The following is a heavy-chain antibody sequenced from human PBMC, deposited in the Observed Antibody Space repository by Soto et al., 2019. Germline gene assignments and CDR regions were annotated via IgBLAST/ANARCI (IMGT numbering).Heavy chain of an antibody. CDR2: ITSDGRT. D-gene: IGHD4-17*01. Sequence: LRLSCAASGFTFSSYAMSWVRQAPGKGLEWVSIITSDGRTYYADSVKGRFTISRDNSKNTVYLQMNSLRAEDTAVYYCAKDYSTVTTDPLSVVLFDYWGQGALVTVSS. CDR3: AKDYSTVTTDPLSVVLFDY. J-gene: IGHJ4*02. V-gene: IGHV3-23*01. CDR1: GFTFSSYA.